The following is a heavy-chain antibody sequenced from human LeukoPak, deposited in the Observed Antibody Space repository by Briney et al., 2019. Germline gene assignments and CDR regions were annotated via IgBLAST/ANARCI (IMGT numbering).Heavy chain of an antibody. V-gene: IGHV1-18*01. CDR1: GYNFNSCA. Sequence: GASVKVSCKASGYNFNSCAISWVRQAPGQGLEWMGWISGNNGNTNYRQKFQGRITMTTDTSTSTAYMELRSLRSDDTAVYYCARNPLFNYGSGYYYMDVWGTGTTVTVSS. CDR2: ISGNNGNT. CDR3: ARNPLFNYGSGYYYMDV. J-gene: IGHJ6*03. D-gene: IGHD3-10*01.